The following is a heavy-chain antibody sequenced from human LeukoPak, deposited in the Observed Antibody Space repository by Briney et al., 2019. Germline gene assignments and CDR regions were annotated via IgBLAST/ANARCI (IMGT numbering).Heavy chain of an antibody. CDR2: ISWDSAAI. CDR3: TKRARMGIAAAGDGFHI. J-gene: IGHJ3*02. V-gene: IGHV3-9*01. Sequence: GGSLRLSCTASGFRFDDYAMHWVRQAPGKGLEWVSGISWDSAAIGYADSVRGRFTLSRDNAKNSLFLQMSSLRVEDTALYYCTKRARMGIAAAGDGFHIWGQGTMVTVSS. D-gene: IGHD6-13*01. CDR1: GFRFDDYA.